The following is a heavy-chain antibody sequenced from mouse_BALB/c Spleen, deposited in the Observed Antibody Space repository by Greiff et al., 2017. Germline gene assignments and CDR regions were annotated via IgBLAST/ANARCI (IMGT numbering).Heavy chain of an antibody. J-gene: IGHJ4*01. Sequence: QVQLQQPGAELVKPGASVKLSCKASGYTFTSYWMHWVKQRPGQGLEWIGEINPSNGRTNYNEKFKSKATLTVYKSSSTAYMQLSSLTSEDDAVYFYARYGNYGRGYAMDYWGQGTSVTVSS. D-gene: IGHD2-1*01. V-gene: IGHV1S81*02. CDR3: ARYGNYGRGYAMDY. CDR1: GYTFTSYW. CDR2: INPSNGRT.